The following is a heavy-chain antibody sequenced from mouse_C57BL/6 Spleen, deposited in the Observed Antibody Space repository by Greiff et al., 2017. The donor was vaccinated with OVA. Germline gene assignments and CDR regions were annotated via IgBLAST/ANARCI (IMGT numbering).Heavy chain of an antibody. J-gene: IGHJ4*01. CDR1: GFTFSDYY. V-gene: IGHV5-12*01. CDR2: ISNCGGST. Sequence: EVNVVESGAGLVQPGGSLKLSCAASGFTFSDYYMYWVRQTPEKRLEWVAYISNCGGSTYYPDTVKGRFTISRDNAKITLYMQMSRLKSEDTSMYNCAQGREAMDYWGQGTSVTVSS. CDR3: AQGREAMDY.